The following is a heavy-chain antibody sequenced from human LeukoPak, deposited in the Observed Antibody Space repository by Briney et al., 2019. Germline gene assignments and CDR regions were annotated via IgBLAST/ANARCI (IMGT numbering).Heavy chain of an antibody. Sequence: PGGSLRLSCAASGFTFSSYAMSWVRQAPGKGLAWVSAISGSGGSTYYADSVKGRFTISRDNSKNTLYLQMNSLRAEDTAVYYCAKDSRITMVRGVGGPMDVWGKGTTVTVSS. CDR3: AKDSRITMVRGVGGPMDV. CDR2: ISGSGGST. J-gene: IGHJ6*04. D-gene: IGHD3-10*01. V-gene: IGHV3-23*01. CDR1: GFTFSSYA.